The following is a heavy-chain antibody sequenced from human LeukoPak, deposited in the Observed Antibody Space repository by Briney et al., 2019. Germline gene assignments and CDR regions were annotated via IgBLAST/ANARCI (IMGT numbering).Heavy chain of an antibody. CDR1: GASNSSPY. D-gene: IGHD3-10*01. V-gene: IGHV4-59*11. CDR2: IYYSGST. Sequence: SETLSLTCTVCGASNSSPYWSWIRQPPGEGLDWIGYIYYSGSTNYNPSLKSRVTISVDTSKNQFSLKLSSVTAADTAVYYCARDRTSGFFDYWGQGTLVTVSS. CDR3: ARDRTSGFFDY. J-gene: IGHJ4*02.